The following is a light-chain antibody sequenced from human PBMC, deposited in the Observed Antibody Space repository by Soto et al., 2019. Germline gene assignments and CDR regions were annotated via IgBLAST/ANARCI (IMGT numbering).Light chain of an antibody. CDR2: GAS. V-gene: IGKV3-20*01. CDR3: QLLT. Sequence: EVVLTQSPGTLSLSPGERATLSCRASQSISSGFLAWYQQKPGQAPRLLIYGASSRATGIPDRFSGNGSGTDFTLTISRLEPEDSAVYYCQLLTFGGGTKVEIK. J-gene: IGKJ4*01. CDR1: QSISSGF.